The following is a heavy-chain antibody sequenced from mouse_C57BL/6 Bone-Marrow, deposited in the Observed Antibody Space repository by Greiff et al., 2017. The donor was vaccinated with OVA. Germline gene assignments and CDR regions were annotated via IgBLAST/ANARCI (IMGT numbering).Heavy chain of an antibody. D-gene: IGHD2-3*01. V-gene: IGHV14-4*01. CDR1: GFNIKDDY. J-gene: IGHJ2*01. CDR2: IDPENGDT. Sequence: VQLKQSGAELVRPGASVKLSCTASGFNIKDDYMHWVKQRPEQGLEWIGWIDPENGDTEYASKFQGKATITADTSSNTAYLQLSSLTSEDTAVYYCTLWLLLDFDYWGQGTTLTVSS. CDR3: TLWLLLDFDY.